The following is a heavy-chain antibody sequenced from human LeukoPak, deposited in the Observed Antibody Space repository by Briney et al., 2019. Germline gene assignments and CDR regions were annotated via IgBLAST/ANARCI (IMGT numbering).Heavy chain of an antibody. J-gene: IGHJ4*02. D-gene: IGHD6-13*01. CDR1: GFTFSSYA. V-gene: IGHV3-23*01. Sequence: GGSLRLSCAASGFTFSSYAMSWVRHAPGKGLEWVSAISGSGGSTYYADSVKGRFTISRDNSKNTLYLQMNSLRAEDTAVYYCAKGLIAAAGTGGYYFDYWGQGTLVTVSS. CDR2: ISGSGGST. CDR3: AKGLIAAAGTGGYYFDY.